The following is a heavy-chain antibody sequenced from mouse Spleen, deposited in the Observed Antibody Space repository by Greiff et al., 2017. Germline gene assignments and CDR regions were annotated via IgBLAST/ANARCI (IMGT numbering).Heavy chain of an antibody. J-gene: IGHJ4*01. CDR3: ARDGNHAMDY. CDR2: ISSGSSTI. V-gene: IGHV5-17*02. CDR1: GFTFSSFG. D-gene: IGHD2-1*01. Sequence: EVKLQESGGGLVQPGGSRKLSCAASGFTFSSFGMHWVRQAPEKGLEWVAYISSGSSTIYYADTVKGRFTISRDNPKNTLFLQMTSLRSEDTAMYYCARDGNHAMDYWGQGTSVTVSS.